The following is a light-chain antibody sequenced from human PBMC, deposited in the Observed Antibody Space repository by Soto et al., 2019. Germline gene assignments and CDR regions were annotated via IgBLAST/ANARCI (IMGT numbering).Light chain of an antibody. V-gene: IGKV3-20*01. J-gene: IGKJ1*01. CDR1: QSVSSSY. CDR2: GAS. Sequence: EIVLTQSPGTLSLSPGERATLSCRASQSVSSSYLAWYQQKLGQAPRLLIYGASSRATGIPDRFSGSGSGTDFTLTISRLEPEDVAVYYCQQDGSSTWTFGQGTKVEIK. CDR3: QQDGSSTWT.